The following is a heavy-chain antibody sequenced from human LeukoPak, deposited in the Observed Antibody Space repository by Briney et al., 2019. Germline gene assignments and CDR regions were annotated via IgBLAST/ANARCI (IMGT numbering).Heavy chain of an antibody. D-gene: IGHD5-12*01. J-gene: IGHJ3*02. Sequence: GGSLRLSCAASGFTFSSYEMNWVRQAPGKGLEWVSYISSSGSTIYYADSVKGRFTISRDNAKNSLYLQMNSLRAEDTAVYYCARGMDIVATIVLRGAFDIWGQGTMVTVSS. CDR2: ISSSGSTI. CDR3: ARGMDIVATIVLRGAFDI. CDR1: GFTFSSYE. V-gene: IGHV3-48*03.